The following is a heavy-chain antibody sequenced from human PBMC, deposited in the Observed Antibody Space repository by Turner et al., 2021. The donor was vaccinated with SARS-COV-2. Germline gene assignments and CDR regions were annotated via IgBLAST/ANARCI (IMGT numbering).Heavy chain of an antibody. CDR3: AGQLWLRGAFDI. J-gene: IGHJ3*02. CDR2: IYYSGST. CDR1: GGSISSSSYY. Sequence: QLQLQESGPGLVKPSETLSLTCTVSGGSISSSSYYWGWIRQPPGKGLEWIGSIYYSGSTYYNPSLKSRVTISVDTSKNQFSLKLSSVTAADTAVYYCAGQLWLRGAFDIWGQGTMVTVSS. V-gene: IGHV4-39*01. D-gene: IGHD5-18*01.